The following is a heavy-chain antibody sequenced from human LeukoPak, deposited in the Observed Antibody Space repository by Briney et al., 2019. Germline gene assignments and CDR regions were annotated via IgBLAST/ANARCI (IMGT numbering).Heavy chain of an antibody. D-gene: IGHD3-10*01. J-gene: IGHJ4*02. CDR3: ARAQYYGSGRYYLDY. CDR2: IYYSGST. CDR1: GGSVSSGSYY. V-gene: IGHV4-61*01. Sequence: SETLSLTCTVSGGSVSSGSYYWSWIRQPPGKGLEWIGYIYYSGSTNYNPSLKSRVTISVDTSKNQFSLKLSSVTAADTAVYYCARAQYYGSGRYYLDYWGQGTLVTVSS.